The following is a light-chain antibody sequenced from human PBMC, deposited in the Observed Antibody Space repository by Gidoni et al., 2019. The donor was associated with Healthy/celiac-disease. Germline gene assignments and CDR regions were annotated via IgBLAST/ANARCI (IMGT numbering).Light chain of an antibody. J-gene: IGLJ1*01. CDR2: DVS. CDR1: SSDVGGYNY. V-gene: IGLV2-14*03. CDR3: SSYTSSSTYNYV. Sequence: QSALTQPASVSGSPGPSITISCTGTSSDVGGYNYVSWYQQPPGKAPKLMIYDVSNRPSGVSNRFSGSKSGNTASLTISGLQAEDEADYYCSSYTSSSTYNYVFGTGTKVTVL.